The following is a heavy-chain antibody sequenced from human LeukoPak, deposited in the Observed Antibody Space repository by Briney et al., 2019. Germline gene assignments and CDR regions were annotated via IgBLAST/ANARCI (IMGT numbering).Heavy chain of an antibody. Sequence: KPGGSLRLSCAASGFTFSSYGMHWVRQAPGKGLEWVSYISSSSSTIYYADSVKGRFTISRDNAKNSLYLQMNSLRAEDTAVYYCASTPSRGYDSNTDAFDIWGQGTMVTVSS. CDR1: GFTFSSYG. J-gene: IGHJ3*02. D-gene: IGHD5-12*01. CDR2: ISSSSSTI. V-gene: IGHV3-48*01. CDR3: ASTPSRGYDSNTDAFDI.